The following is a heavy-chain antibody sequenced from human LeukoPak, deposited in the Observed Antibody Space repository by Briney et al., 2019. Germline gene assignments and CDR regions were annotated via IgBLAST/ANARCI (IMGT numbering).Heavy chain of an antibody. D-gene: IGHD2-15*01. J-gene: IGHJ4*02. V-gene: IGHV4-34*01. CDR1: GGSFSNYY. CDR2: IYHSGST. Sequence: PSETLSLTCAVYGGSFSNYYWSWIRPPPGKGLEWVGEIYHSGSTNYNPSLKSRATISLDTSINLFPLKLSSVAAADTAVYYCVRGGGSLWNWGQGTLVTVSS. CDR3: VRGGGSLWN.